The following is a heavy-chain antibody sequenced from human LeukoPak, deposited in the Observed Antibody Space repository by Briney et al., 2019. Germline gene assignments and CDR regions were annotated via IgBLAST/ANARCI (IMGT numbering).Heavy chain of an antibody. D-gene: IGHD3-22*01. CDR2: INHSGST. Sequence: SETLSLTCTVSGGSISSYYWSWIRQPPGKGLEWIGEINHSGSTNYNPSLKSRVTISVDTSKNQFSLKLSSVTAADTAVYYCARFVSFGHYYASSGVFDYWGQGTLVTVSS. CDR1: GGSISSYY. V-gene: IGHV4-34*01. CDR3: ARFVSFGHYYASSGVFDY. J-gene: IGHJ4*02.